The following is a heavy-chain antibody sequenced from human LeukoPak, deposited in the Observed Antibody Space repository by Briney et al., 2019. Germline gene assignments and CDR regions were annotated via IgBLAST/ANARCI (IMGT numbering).Heavy chain of an antibody. Sequence: PGGSLRLSCAPSGFTFSTSSMRWVRQAPGEGREWGSTIDVTTGLSYYADSVKGRFTISRDNFKNTLFLQLNNLRVDDTAVYYCAKVNYYHPYFWGQGTLVTVSS. V-gene: IGHV3-23*01. CDR2: IDVTTGLS. J-gene: IGHJ4*02. CDR1: GFTFSTSS. D-gene: IGHD3-22*01. CDR3: AKVNYYHPYF.